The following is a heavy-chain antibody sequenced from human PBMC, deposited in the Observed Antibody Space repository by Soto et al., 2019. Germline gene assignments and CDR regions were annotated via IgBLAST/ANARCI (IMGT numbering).Heavy chain of an antibody. V-gene: IGHV1-69*02. CDR2: IIPILGIA. CDR1: GRNFSSYT. CDR3: ARGPRAEQWLVGENWFYP. J-gene: IGHJ5*02. D-gene: IGHD6-19*01. Sequence: GASVKVSCKASGRNFSSYTISWVRQAPGQGLEWMGRIIPILGIANYANKFQGRVTIAADRSTSTDYMDLSSLRSEDTAVYYCARGPRAEQWLVGENWFYPWGQGTLVTVSS.